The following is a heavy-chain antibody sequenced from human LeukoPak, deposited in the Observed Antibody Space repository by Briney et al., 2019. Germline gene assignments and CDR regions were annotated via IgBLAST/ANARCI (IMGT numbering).Heavy chain of an antibody. J-gene: IGHJ5*02. CDR3: ARGPHSSSWYFWFDP. CDR1: GGSISSYY. CDR2: IYYSGST. Sequence: SETLSLICTVCGGSISSYYWRWIRQPPGRGVEWMGYIYYSGSTNYNPSLKSRVTISVDTSKNQFSLKLSSVTAADTAVYYRARGPHSSSWYFWFDPWGQGTLVTVSS. D-gene: IGHD6-13*01. V-gene: IGHV4-59*01.